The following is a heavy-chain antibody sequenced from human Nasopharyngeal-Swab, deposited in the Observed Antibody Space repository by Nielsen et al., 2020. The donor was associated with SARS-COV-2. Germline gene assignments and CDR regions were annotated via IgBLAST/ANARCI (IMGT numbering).Heavy chain of an antibody. J-gene: IGHJ6*02. CDR3: AREIGGYGSGSYYYYGMDV. CDR2: IIPIFGTA. V-gene: IGHV1-69*13. D-gene: IGHD3-10*01. CDR1: GGTFSSYA. Sequence: SVKVSCKASGGTFSSYAISWVRQAPGQGLEWMGGIIPIFGTANYAQKFQGRVAITADESTSTAYMELSSLRSEDTAVYYCAREIGGYGSGSYYYYGMDVWAPGPTVTVSS.